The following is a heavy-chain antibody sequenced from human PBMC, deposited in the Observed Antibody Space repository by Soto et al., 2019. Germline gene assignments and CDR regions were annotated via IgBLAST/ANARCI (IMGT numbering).Heavy chain of an antibody. D-gene: IGHD6-19*01. V-gene: IGHV4-34*02. Sequence: QVQLQQWGAGLLKPSETLSLTCAVYGGSSSSYYWSWIRQPTGKGLEWIGEVYHSGGTNYNPSLKSRVTISEDTSKNQISLMLKSVTATDTAVYYCGAVASSADFYGKDVWGQGTTVTVS. CDR3: GAVASSADFYGKDV. CDR1: GGSSSSYY. J-gene: IGHJ6*02. CDR2: VYHSGGT.